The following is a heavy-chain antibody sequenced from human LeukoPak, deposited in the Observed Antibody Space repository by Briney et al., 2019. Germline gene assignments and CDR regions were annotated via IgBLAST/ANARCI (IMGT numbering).Heavy chain of an antibody. D-gene: IGHD2-2*01. CDR2: IYYSGST. CDR3: ARDPRPTSNNWFDP. Sequence: SSETLSLTCTVSGGSINNYYWNWIRQPPGKGPEWIGHIYYSGSTNYNPSLKSRVTISVDTSKNQCSLKLNSVTAADTAVYYCARDPRPTSNNWFDPWGQGTLVTVSS. CDR1: GGSINNYY. J-gene: IGHJ5*02. V-gene: IGHV4-59*01.